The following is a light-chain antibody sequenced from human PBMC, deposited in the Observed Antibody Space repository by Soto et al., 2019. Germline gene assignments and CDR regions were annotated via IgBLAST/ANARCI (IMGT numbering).Light chain of an antibody. CDR3: QQFGSSPLLT. Sequence: EIVLTQSPGTLSWSPGERATLSCSASQSVSSTKLAWYQQRPGQAPSLLFFGASNRATGVPDRFSGSGSGTDFTLAISRLEPEDFAVYYCQQFGSSPLLTFGGGTKVEIK. J-gene: IGKJ4*01. V-gene: IGKV3-20*01. CDR1: QSVSSTK. CDR2: GAS.